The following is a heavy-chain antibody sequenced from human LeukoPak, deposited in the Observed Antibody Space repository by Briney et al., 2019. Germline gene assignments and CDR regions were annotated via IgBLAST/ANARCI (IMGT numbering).Heavy chain of an antibody. CDR3: AKYCGGDCFRNFDY. CDR2: IGPGGGDI. Sequence: GGSLRLSCAASGFTFSTYAMTWVRQAPGKGLEWVTVIGPGGGDILYADSVKGRFTISRDNSENTLYLQMNSLRAEDTAVYYCAKYCGGDCFRNFDYWGQGTLVTVSS. V-gene: IGHV3-23*01. D-gene: IGHD2-21*02. CDR1: GFTFSTYA. J-gene: IGHJ4*02.